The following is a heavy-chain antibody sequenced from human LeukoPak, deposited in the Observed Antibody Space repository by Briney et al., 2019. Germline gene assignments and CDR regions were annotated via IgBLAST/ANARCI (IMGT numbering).Heavy chain of an antibody. Sequence: SVKVSCKASGGTFSSYAISWVRQAPGQGLEWMGRIIPIFGTANYAEKFQGRVTITTDETKSTAYMELSSLRSEDTAVYYCARDVAGGPIYYYYYYMDVWGKGTTVTVSS. CDR3: ARDVAGGPIYYYYYYMDV. CDR1: GGTFSSYA. V-gene: IGHV1-69*05. J-gene: IGHJ6*03. CDR2: IIPIFGTA. D-gene: IGHD1-26*01.